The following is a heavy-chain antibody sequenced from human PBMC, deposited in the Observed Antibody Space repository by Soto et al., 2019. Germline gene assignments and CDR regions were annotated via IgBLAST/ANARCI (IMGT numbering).Heavy chain of an antibody. Sequence: PGGSLRLSCAAFGFDFNKYAMTWVRQAPGEGLQWVSSITSNGDSTYYADSVKGRFTTSRDNSKNTLYLQMNNFRADDTAVFYCAKDSPSYTTSPFYFDSWGQGTLVTVSS. CDR3: AKDSPSYTTSPFYFDS. D-gene: IGHD2-2*02. CDR2: ITSNGDST. V-gene: IGHV3-23*01. CDR1: GFDFNKYA. J-gene: IGHJ4*02.